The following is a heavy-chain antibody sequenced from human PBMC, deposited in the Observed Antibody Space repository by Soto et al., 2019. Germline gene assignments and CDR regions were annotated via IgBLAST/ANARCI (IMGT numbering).Heavy chain of an antibody. V-gene: IGHV3-30*18. CDR1: GFTFSSYY. J-gene: IGHJ6*01. CDR2: ISYGGSNK. D-gene: IGHD3-3*01. Sequence: PGGSLRLSCAASGFTFSSYYMNWVRQAPGKGLEWVAVISYGGSNKYYADSMKGRFTISSDNSKNTLYLQMNSLRAEATAVYYFAKEGVGEYCDFXGGTARYPRHYYNYGL. CDR3: AKEGVGEYCDFXGGTARYPRHYYNYGL.